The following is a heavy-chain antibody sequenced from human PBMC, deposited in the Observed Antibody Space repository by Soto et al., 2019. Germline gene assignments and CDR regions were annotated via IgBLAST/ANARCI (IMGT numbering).Heavy chain of an antibody. CDR2: IYWDDDK. D-gene: IGHD6-13*01. J-gene: IGHJ4*02. CDR1: GFSLSTSGVG. CDR3: ARPCLQYSSSWYYFDY. Sequence: SGPTLVNPTQTLTLTCTFSGFSLSTSGVGVGWIRQPPGKALEWLALIYWDDDKRYSPSLKSRLTITKDTSKNQVVLTMTNMDPVDTATYYCARPCLQYSSSWYYFDYWGQGTLVTVSS. V-gene: IGHV2-5*02.